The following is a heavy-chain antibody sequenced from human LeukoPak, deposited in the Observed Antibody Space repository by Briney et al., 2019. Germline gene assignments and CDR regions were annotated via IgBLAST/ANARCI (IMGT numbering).Heavy chain of an antibody. V-gene: IGHV3-21*01. D-gene: IGHD6-13*01. Sequence: GGSLRLSCAASGFTFSSYSMNWVRQAPGKGLEWVSSISSSSSYIYYADSVKGRFTISRDNAKNSLYLQMNSLRAEDTAVYYCARDWWEAAASLDGNDYWGQGTLVTVSS. J-gene: IGHJ4*02. CDR2: ISSSSSYI. CDR1: GFTFSSYS. CDR3: ARDWWEAAASLDGNDY.